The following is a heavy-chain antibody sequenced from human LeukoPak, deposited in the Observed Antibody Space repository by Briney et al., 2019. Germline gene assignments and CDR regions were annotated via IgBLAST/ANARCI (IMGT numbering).Heavy chain of an antibody. V-gene: IGHV3-30*18. CDR2: ISYDGSNK. J-gene: IGHJ4*02. CDR3: AKGRYYFDY. CDR1: GFTFSSYG. Sequence: PGGSLRLSCAASGFTFSSYGMRWGRQAPGEGLEWVAVISYDGSNKYYADSVKGRFTISRDNSKNTLYLQMNSLRAEDTAVYYCAKGRYYFDYWGQGTLVTVSS.